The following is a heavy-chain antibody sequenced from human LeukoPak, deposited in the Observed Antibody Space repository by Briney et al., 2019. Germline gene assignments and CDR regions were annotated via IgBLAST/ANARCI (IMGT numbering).Heavy chain of an antibody. D-gene: IGHD4-17*01. CDR2: ISWNSGII. Sequence: GGSLRLSCAASEFTFDDYAMHWVRQAPGKGLQWVAGISWNSGIIVYADSVKGRFTISRDNAKNSLYLQMNSLRAEDTALYYCAKDRAFTLTTPDYWGQGTLVTVSS. CDR3: AKDRAFTLTTPDY. CDR1: EFTFDDYA. V-gene: IGHV3-9*01. J-gene: IGHJ4*02.